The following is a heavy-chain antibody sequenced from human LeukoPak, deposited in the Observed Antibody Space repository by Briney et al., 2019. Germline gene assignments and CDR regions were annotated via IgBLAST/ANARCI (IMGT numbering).Heavy chain of an antibody. CDR1: GYTFTSYD. Sequence: GASVRVSCKASGYTFTSYDINWVRQATGQGLEWMGWMNPNSGNTGYAQKFQGRVTMTRNTSISTAYMELSSLRAEDTAVYYCARDALTPGDSSFYYYYYYMDVWGKGTTVTVSS. J-gene: IGHJ6*03. CDR2: MNPNSGNT. D-gene: IGHD6-19*01. V-gene: IGHV1-8*01. CDR3: ARDALTPGDSSFYYYYYYMDV.